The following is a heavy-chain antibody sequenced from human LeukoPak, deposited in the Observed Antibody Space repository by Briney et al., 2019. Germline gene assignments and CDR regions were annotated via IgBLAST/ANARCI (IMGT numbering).Heavy chain of an antibody. CDR1: GFTFSSYA. V-gene: IGHV3-23*01. Sequence: GGSLRLSCAASGFTFSSYAMTWVRQAPGKGLEWVSAISGSGAYTYHEDSVKGRFTISRDNSKNTLYLQMNSLRAEDTAVYYCAKVLDSSRYWYFDLWGRGTLVTVSS. D-gene: IGHD6-6*01. CDR2: ISGSGAYT. CDR3: AKVLDSSRYWYFDL. J-gene: IGHJ2*01.